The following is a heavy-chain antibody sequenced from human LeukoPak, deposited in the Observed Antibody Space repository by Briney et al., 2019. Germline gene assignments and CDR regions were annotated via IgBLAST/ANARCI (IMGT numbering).Heavy chain of an antibody. CDR3: ARVNLRGSQYNRFDP. D-gene: IGHD1-26*01. Sequence: GASVKVSCKASGGTLNSHTFSWARQAPGQGLEWMGRITPIIDSAKYAQNFQDRVSITADKSTSTVYMELSSLRSEDTAVYFCARVNLRGSQYNRFDPWGQGTLVTVSS. J-gene: IGHJ5*02. V-gene: IGHV1-69*08. CDR2: ITPIIDSA. CDR1: GGTLNSHT.